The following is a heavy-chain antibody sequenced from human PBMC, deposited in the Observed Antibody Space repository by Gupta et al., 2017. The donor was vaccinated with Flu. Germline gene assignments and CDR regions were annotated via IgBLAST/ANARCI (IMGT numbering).Heavy chain of an antibody. CDR1: GYTFTGYY. CDR2: INPNSGGT. J-gene: IGHJ4*02. Sequence: QVQLVQSGAEVKKPGASVKVSCKASGYTFTGYYMHWVRQAPGQGLEWMGWINPNSGGTNYAQKFQGRVTMTRETSISTDYRELGRLRSDYTTVAAGARDAPHVAEPCEYWVQGTLVTAAS. CDR3: ARDAPHVAEPCEY. V-gene: IGHV1-2*02. D-gene: IGHD2-2*01.